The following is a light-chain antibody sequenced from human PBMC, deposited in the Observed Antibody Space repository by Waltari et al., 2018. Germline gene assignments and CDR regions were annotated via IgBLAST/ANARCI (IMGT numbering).Light chain of an antibody. V-gene: IGLV3-1*01. CDR3: QAWDGTSLV. Sequence: SFALTQPPSVSVSPGQTASITCPGDNLADKYTYCYQQRPGQSPVLVIHDDDKRPSGIPERFSGSNSGNTATLTIRGTQAVDEGDYYCQAWDGTSLVFGTGTKVTVL. CDR2: DDD. J-gene: IGLJ1*01. CDR1: NLADKY.